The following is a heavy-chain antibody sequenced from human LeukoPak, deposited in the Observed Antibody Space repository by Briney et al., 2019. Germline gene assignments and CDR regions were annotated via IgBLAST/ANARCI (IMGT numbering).Heavy chain of an antibody. D-gene: IGHD1-26*01. CDR3: ARTTQRWELLTTPHDAFDI. J-gene: IGHJ3*02. Sequence: SETLSLTCTVSGGSISSYYWSWIRQPPGKGLEWIGYIYYSGSTNYNPSLKSRVTISVDTSKNQFSLKLSSVTAADTAVYYCARTTQRWELLTTPHDAFDIWGQGTMVTVSS. CDR1: GGSISSYY. CDR2: IYYSGST. V-gene: IGHV4-59*08.